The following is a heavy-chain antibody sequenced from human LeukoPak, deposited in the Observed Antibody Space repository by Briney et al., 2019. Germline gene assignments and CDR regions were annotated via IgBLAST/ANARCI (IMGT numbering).Heavy chain of an antibody. CDR2: IYYSGST. CDR1: GGSISSSSYY. V-gene: IGHV4-39*01. D-gene: IGHD3-16*01. J-gene: IGHJ4*02. CDR3: ARHQVMGRRDSPFDY. Sequence: PSETLSLTCTVSGGSISSSSYYWDWIRQPPGKGLEWIGSIYYSGSTHYSSSLKSRVTISVDTSRNQFSLKLSSVTAADTAVYYCARHQVMGRRDSPFDYWGQGTLVTVSS.